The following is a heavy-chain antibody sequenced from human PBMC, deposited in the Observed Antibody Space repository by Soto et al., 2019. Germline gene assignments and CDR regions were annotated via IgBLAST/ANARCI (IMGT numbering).Heavy chain of an antibody. V-gene: IGHV1-69*01. CDR2: IIPIFGTA. J-gene: IGHJ6*02. D-gene: IGHD1-7*01. CDR1: GGTFSSYA. Sequence: QVQLVQSGAEVKKPGSSVKVSCKASGGTFSSYAISWVRQAPGQGLEWMGGIIPIFGTANYEQKFQGRVTITADESTSTAYMELSSLRSEDTAVYYCAGGVELRIDYYYGMDVWGQGTTVTVSS. CDR3: AGGVELRIDYYYGMDV.